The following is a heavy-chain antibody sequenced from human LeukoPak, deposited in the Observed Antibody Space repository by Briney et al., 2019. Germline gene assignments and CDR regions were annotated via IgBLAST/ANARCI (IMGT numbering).Heavy chain of an antibody. CDR2: ISSSGSTI. Sequence: GXXLRLSCAASGFTFSSYEMNWVRQAPGKGLEWVSYISSSGSTIYYADSVKGPFTISRDNAKNSLYLQMNSLRAEDTAVYYCAREYYSLSYWGQGTLVTVSS. CDR1: GFTFSSYE. J-gene: IGHJ4*02. D-gene: IGHD3-10*01. V-gene: IGHV3-48*03. CDR3: AREYYSLSY.